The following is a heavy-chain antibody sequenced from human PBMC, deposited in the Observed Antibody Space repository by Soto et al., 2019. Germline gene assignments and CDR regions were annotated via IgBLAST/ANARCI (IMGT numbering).Heavy chain of an antibody. CDR1: GGTFSSYA. J-gene: IGHJ5*02. CDR3: ARGSATMVRGVIVYSWFDP. CDR2: IIPIFGTA. D-gene: IGHD3-10*01. V-gene: IGHV1-69*13. Sequence: ASVKVSCKASGGTFSSYAISWVRQAPGQGLEWMGGIIPIFGTANYAQKFQGRVTITADESTSTAYMELSSLRSEDTAVYYCARGSATMVRGVIVYSWFDPWGQGTLVTVSS.